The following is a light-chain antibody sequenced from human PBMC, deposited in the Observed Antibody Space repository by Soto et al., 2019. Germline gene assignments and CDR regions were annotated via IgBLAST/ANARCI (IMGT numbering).Light chain of an antibody. CDR1: SSNIGSNT. CDR2: SNN. J-gene: IGLJ1*01. V-gene: IGLV1-44*01. Sequence: QSVLTQPPSASGTPGQRVTISCSGSSSNIGSNTVNWYQQLPGTAPKLLIYSNNQRPSGVPDRFSGSKSGTSASQAISGLQSEDEADYYCAAWDDSLNGPGYVFGTGTQLTVL. CDR3: AAWDDSLNGPGYV.